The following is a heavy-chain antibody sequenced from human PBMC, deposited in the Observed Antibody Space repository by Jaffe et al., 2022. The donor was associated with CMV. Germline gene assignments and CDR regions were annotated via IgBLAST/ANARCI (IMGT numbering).Heavy chain of an antibody. CDR1: GFDLNNYN. Sequence: ELQLEESGGGLVSPGGSLRLSCVASGFDLNNYNINWVRQAPGKGLEWVSSFSLSSGYVDYGDSVEGRFTISRGNAENSLYLHMTSLRAADTGVYYCARLSVVAVPGAVHLNYYGFDVWGQGTTVTVS. J-gene: IGHJ6*02. D-gene: IGHD2-2*02. CDR2: FSLSSGYV. CDR3: ARLSVVAVPGAVHLNYYGFDV. V-gene: IGHV3-21*02.